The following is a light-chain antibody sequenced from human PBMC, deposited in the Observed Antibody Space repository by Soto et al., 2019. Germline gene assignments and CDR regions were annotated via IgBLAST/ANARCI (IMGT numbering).Light chain of an antibody. CDR2: DAS. J-gene: IGKJ4*01. CDR1: QSVGSS. CDR3: QQRTNWPLT. Sequence: EIVLTQSPATLSLSPGERATLSCRASQSVGSSLAWYQQKAGQAPRLLIYDASTMDTGIPARFSGSGSGTDFTLTISSLEPEDFAVYYCQQRTNWPLTFGGGTKVEIK. V-gene: IGKV3-11*01.